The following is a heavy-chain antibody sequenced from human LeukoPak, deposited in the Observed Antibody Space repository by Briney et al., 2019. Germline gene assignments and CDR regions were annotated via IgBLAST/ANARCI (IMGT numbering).Heavy chain of an antibody. V-gene: IGHV3-7*03. CDR1: GFTFSGFW. CDR2: INSDGSEG. CDR3: VAGPYYYSMDV. D-gene: IGHD6-19*01. J-gene: IGHJ6*02. Sequence: GGSLRLSCAVSGFTFSGFWMSWSRQAPGKGLEWVASINSDGSEGYYADIVKGRFTISRDNAKNSLYLQINSLRAEDTAVYYCVAGPYYYSMDVWGQGTTVTVSS.